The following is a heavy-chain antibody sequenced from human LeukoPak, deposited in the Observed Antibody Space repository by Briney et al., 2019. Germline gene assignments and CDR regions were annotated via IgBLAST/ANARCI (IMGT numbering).Heavy chain of an antibody. Sequence: GGSLRLSCTASGFNFGIYGLHWVRQAPGKGLEWVAFIRTDGSIDYYADSVRGRFTISRDNAKNTLYLQMNSLRAEDAALYYCAKDQPEAYFDYWGQGTLVTVSS. J-gene: IGHJ4*02. CDR3: AKDQPEAYFDY. D-gene: IGHD1-14*01. V-gene: IGHV3-30*02. CDR1: GFNFGIYG. CDR2: IRTDGSID.